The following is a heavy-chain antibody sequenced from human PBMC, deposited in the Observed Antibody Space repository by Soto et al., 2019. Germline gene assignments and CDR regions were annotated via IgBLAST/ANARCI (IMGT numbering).Heavy chain of an antibody. CDR3: ARGFIVVVVAARGNWFDP. CDR2: INHSGST. CDR1: GGSFSGYY. J-gene: IGHJ5*02. Sequence: KPSETLSLTCAVYGGSFSGYYWSWIRQPPGKGLEWIGEINHSGSTNYNPSLKSRVTISVDTSKNQFSLKLSSVTAADTAVYYCARGFIVVVVAARGNWFDPWGQGTLVTVSS. D-gene: IGHD2-15*01. V-gene: IGHV4-34*01.